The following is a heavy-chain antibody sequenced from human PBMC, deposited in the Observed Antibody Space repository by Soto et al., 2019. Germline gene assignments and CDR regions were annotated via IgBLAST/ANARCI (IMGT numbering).Heavy chain of an antibody. CDR2: INAGNGNT. CDR1: GYTFTSYA. D-gene: IGHD6-13*01. V-gene: IGHV1-3*01. Sequence: ASVKVSCKASGYTFTSYAMHWVRQAPGQRLEWMGWINAGNGNTKYSQKFQGRVTITRDTSASTAYMELSSLRSEDTAVYYCARDRRRGAAAGIHNWFDPWGQGTLVTVSS. J-gene: IGHJ5*02. CDR3: ARDRRRGAAAGIHNWFDP.